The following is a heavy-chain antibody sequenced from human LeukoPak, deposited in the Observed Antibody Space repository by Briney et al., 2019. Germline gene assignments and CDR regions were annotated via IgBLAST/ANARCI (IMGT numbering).Heavy chain of an antibody. Sequence: GGSLRLSCAASGFTFSSYSMNWVRQAPGKGLEWVSSISSSSSYIYYADSVKGRFTISRDNSKNTLYLQMNSLRAEDTAVYYCLGYCSSTSCYGDWDFDYWGQGTLVTVSS. V-gene: IGHV3-21*04. CDR3: LGYCSSTSCYGDWDFDY. CDR2: ISSSSSYI. CDR1: GFTFSSYS. J-gene: IGHJ4*02. D-gene: IGHD2-2*01.